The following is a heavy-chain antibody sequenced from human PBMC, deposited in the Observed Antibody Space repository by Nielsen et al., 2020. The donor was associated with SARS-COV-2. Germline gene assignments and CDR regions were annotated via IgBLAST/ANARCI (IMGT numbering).Heavy chain of an antibody. CDR2: INAGNGNT. CDR1: GFTFTSYA. J-gene: IGHJ4*02. CDR3: ARADSSGYRRYYFDY. D-gene: IGHD3-22*01. V-gene: IGHV1-3*01. Sequence: GESLKISCAASGFTFTSYAMHWVRQAPGQRLEWVGWINAGNGNTKYSQKFQGRVTITRDTSASTAYMELSSLRAEDTAVYYCARADSSGYRRYYFDYWGQGTLVTVSS.